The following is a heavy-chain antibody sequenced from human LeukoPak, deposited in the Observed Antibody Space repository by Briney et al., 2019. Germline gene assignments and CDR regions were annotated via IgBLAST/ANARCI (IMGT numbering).Heavy chain of an antibody. CDR3: ARGGGYTDY. CDR1: GFTFTTYG. D-gene: IGHD3-16*01. CDR2: ISGSGGTT. V-gene: IGHV3-23*01. J-gene: IGHJ4*03. Sequence: PWGSLRLSCAASGFTFTTYGMTGVRQAPGMGLEWVSGISGSGGTTYYADSLKGRFTISRDNSKNTVYLQLNSLRAEDTAVYYCARGGGYTDYWGQGTLVTVSS.